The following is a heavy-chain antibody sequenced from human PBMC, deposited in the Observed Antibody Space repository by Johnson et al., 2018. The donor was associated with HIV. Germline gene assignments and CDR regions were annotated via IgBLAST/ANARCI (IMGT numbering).Heavy chain of an antibody. V-gene: IGHV3-66*01. CDR3: AREAGTAFDI. J-gene: IGHJ3*02. Sequence: VQLVESGGGVVQPGRSLRLSCASSGFTFDDYGMTWVRQAPVKGLEWVSVIYSGGSTYYADSVKGRFTISRDNSKNTLYLQMNSLRAEDTAVYYCAREAGTAFDIWGQGTMVTVSS. CDR2: IYSGGST. CDR1: GFTFDDYG.